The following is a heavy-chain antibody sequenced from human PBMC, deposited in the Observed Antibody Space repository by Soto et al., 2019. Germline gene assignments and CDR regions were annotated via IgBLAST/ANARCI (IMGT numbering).Heavy chain of an antibody. Sequence: QVQLQESGPGLVKPSETLSLTCTVSGGSVSSGRYYWTWIRQPPGKGLEWIGYIYYSGSTKYNPSLKMRVTISLDTSKNQFSLKLSSVTAADTAVYYCARDMTPGGFDYWGQGTLVTVSS. J-gene: IGHJ4*02. CDR2: IYYSGST. V-gene: IGHV4-61*01. CDR1: GGSVSSGRYY. D-gene: IGHD4-4*01. CDR3: ARDMTPGGFDY.